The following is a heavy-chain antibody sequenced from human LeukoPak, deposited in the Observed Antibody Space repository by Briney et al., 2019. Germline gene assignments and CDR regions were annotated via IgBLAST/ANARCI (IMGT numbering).Heavy chain of an antibody. D-gene: IGHD3-3*01. V-gene: IGHV1-18*01. J-gene: IGHJ4*02. CDR1: GYTFTSYG. CDR2: ISAYNGNT. CDR3: ARVYIPPNHYDFWSGYPASSYYFDY. Sequence: ASVKVSCKASGYTFTSYGISWVRQAPGQVLEWMGWISAYNGNTNYAQKLQGRVTMTTDTSTSTAYMELRSLRSDDTAVYYCARVYIPPNHYDFWSGYPASSYYFDYWGQGTLVTVSS.